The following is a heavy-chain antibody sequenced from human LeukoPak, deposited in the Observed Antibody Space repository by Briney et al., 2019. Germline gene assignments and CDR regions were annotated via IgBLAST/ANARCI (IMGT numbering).Heavy chain of an antibody. Sequence: PGGSLRLSCAASGFTFSSYSMNWVRQAPGKGLEWVSSISTTSTYIYYADSVEGRFTISRDNARCSLFLQMNSLRAEDTAVYYCARYGIAAGKSWLDYWGQGTLVTVSS. J-gene: IGHJ4*02. CDR1: GFTFSSYS. V-gene: IGHV3-21*01. CDR3: ARYGIAAGKSWLDY. CDR2: ISTTSTYI. D-gene: IGHD6-13*01.